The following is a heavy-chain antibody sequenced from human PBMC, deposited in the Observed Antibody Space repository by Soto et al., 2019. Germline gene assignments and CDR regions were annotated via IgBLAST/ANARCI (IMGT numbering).Heavy chain of an antibody. CDR3: ARVLDYGSGSYFPYFFDY. J-gene: IGHJ4*02. CDR2: VYYTGTT. D-gene: IGHD3-10*01. V-gene: IGHV4-39*01. Sequence: SETLSLTCTVSGGSISSTDHYWGWIRQSPGKGLEWIGSVYYTGTTYYNPSLKSRVTISVDTSKNQFSLTLRSVTAADTAVYYCARVLDYGSGSYFPYFFDYWGQGTLVTVSS. CDR1: GGSISSTDHY.